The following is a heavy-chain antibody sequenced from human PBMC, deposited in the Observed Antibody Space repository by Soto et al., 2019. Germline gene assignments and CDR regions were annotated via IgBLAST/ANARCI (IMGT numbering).Heavy chain of an antibody. CDR2: ISSRSDS. CDR3: AREYTAWPLAYGLDV. Sequence: GGSLRLSCVASGFTFSTYSINWVRQAPGKGLEWVSSISSRSDSYYADSVKGRFTISRDNAKNSVSLQMNSLRAEDTAVYYCAREYTAWPLAYGLDVWGQGTTVTVSS. CDR1: GFTFSTYS. D-gene: IGHD2-2*02. V-gene: IGHV3-21*01. J-gene: IGHJ6*02.